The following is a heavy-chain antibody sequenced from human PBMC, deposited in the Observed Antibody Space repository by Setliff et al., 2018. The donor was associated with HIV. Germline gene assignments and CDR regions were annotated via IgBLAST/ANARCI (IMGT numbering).Heavy chain of an antibody. CDR1: GYTFTGYY. CDR2: INPSSAGT. J-gene: IGHJ4*01. Sequence: ASVKVSCKASGYTFTGYYIHWVRQAPGQGLEWMGWINPSSAGTKYAQKFQDRVTMISDTSITTAYMALSRLTSDDTAVYFCARGINWFAPFDYWGQGTLVTVSS. D-gene: IGHD1-1*01. V-gene: IGHV1-2*02. CDR3: ARGINWFAPFDY.